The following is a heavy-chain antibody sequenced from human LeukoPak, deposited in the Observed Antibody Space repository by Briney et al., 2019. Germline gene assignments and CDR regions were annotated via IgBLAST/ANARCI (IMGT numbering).Heavy chain of an antibody. D-gene: IGHD3-22*01. CDR3: TLYYYDSSGYYPFDY. J-gene: IGHJ4*02. CDR2: IRSKAYGGTT. CDR1: GFTLSSYW. V-gene: IGHV3-49*04. Sequence: GGSLRLSCAASGFTLSSYWMSWVRQAPGKGLEWVGFIRSKAYGGTTEYAASVKGRFTISRDDSKSIAYLQMNSLKTEDTAVYYCTLYYYDSSGYYPFDYWGQGTLVTVSS.